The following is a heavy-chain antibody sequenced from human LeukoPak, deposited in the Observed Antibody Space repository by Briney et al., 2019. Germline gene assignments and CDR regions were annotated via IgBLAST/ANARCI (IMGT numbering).Heavy chain of an antibody. CDR1: GFTVSSNY. CDR3: ARTGWDYYFDY. D-gene: IGHD6-19*01. V-gene: IGHV3-53*01. CDR2: IYSGGST. J-gene: IGHJ4*02. Sequence: GGSLRLSCAASGFTVSSNYMSWVRQAPGKGLEWVSVIYSGGSTYYADSVKGRFTISRDNSKNTLYLQMNSLRAEDTAVYYCARTGWDYYFDYWGQGTLVTVSS.